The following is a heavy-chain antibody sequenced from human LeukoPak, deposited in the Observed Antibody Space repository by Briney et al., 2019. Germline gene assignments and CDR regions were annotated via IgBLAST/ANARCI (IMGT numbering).Heavy chain of an antibody. CDR2: IYPNGRT. Sequence: PGVSLRLSCAASGLSVSDNYMTWVRQAPGKGLDWVSIIYPNGRTYYADSVKGRFTISRDNSKNTLNLQMNSLRVEDTAVYYCARAWTGDYWGQGTLVTVSS. CDR1: GLSVSDNY. CDR3: ARAWTGDY. V-gene: IGHV3-53*01. D-gene: IGHD3/OR15-3a*01. J-gene: IGHJ4*02.